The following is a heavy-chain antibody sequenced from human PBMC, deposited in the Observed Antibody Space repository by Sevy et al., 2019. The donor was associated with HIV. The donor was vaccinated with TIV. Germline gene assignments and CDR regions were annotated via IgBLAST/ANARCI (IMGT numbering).Heavy chain of an antibody. CDR3: ARGQLLQFLEWPSYSLDV. J-gene: IGHJ6*02. V-gene: IGHV3-74*01. D-gene: IGHD3-3*01. Sequence: GGSLRLSCAASGFTFSSHWMFWVRQAPGKGLMWVSHINSHGTITNYADSVKGRFAISRDNAKNTVYLRMDSLRAVDTAVYYCARGQLLQFLEWPSYSLDVWGQGTTVTVSS. CDR2: INSHGTIT. CDR1: GFTFSSHW.